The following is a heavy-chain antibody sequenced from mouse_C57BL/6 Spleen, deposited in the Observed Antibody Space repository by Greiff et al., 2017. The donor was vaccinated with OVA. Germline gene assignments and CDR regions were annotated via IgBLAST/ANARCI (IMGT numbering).Heavy chain of an antibody. CDR3: ARGHDGYDGYYAMDY. J-gene: IGHJ4*01. V-gene: IGHV5-16*01. Sequence: EVLLVESEGGLVQPGSSMKLSCTASGFTFSDYYMAWVRQVPEKGLEWVANINYDGSSTYYLDSLKSRFIISRDKAKNIPYLQMSSLTSEDTATYYYARGHDGYDGYYAMDYWGQGTSVTVSS. D-gene: IGHD2-2*01. CDR1: GFTFSDYY. CDR2: INYDGSST.